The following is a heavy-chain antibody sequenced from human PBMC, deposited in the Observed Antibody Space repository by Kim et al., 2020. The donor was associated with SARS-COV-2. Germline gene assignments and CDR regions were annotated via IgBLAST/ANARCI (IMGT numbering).Heavy chain of an antibody. J-gene: IGHJ3*02. CDR1: GFTFSNAW. CDR3: STKGYDGAFDI. D-gene: IGHD5-18*01. CDR2: IKSKTDGGTT. V-gene: IGHV3-15*01. Sequence: GGSLRLSCAASGFTFSNAWMSWVRQAPGKGLEWVGRIKSKTDGGTTDYAAPVKGRFTISRDDSKNTRYLQMNSLKTEDTAVYYCSTKGYDGAFDIWGQGTMVTVSS.